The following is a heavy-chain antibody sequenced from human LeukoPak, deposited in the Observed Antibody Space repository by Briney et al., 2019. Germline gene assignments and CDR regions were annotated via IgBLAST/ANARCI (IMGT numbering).Heavy chain of an antibody. D-gene: IGHD4-11*01. J-gene: IGHJ4*02. Sequence: GGSLRLSCAASGFTFSNYGMHWVRQAPGKGLEWVAFIRYDESNKYYADSVKGRFTISRDNSKNTLYVQMNNLRAEDTAVYYCATEVRYGYWGQGTLVTVSS. CDR2: IRYDESNK. V-gene: IGHV3-30*02. CDR3: ATEVRYGY. CDR1: GFTFSNYG.